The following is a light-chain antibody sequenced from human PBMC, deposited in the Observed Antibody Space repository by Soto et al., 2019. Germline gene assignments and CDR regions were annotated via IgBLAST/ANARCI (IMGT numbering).Light chain of an antibody. CDR2: DVN. CDR3: TSWTTSTTMI. CDR1: SSDIGAYNF. J-gene: IGLJ2*01. Sequence: QSALTQPASVSGSPGQSITISCTGTSSDIGAYNFVSWYQQHPGKAPKLMLYDVNIRPSGVSNRFSGSKSGNTASLTISGLPAEDEAAYNCTSWTTSTTMIFGGGTKLTVL. V-gene: IGLV2-14*03.